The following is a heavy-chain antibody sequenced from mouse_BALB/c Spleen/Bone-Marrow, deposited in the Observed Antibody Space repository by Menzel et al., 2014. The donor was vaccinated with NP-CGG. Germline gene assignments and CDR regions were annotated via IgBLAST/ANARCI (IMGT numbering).Heavy chain of an antibody. J-gene: IGHJ1*01. D-gene: IGHD1-1*01. CDR1: GYTFTSYW. CDR2: INPSTGYT. CDR3: AREYYGSSGYFDV. Sequence: QVQLQQPGAELAKPGASVKMSCRASGYTFTSYWMHWVKQRPGQGLEWIGYINPSTGYTKYNQKFKDKATLTADKSSSTAYMQLSSLTSEDSAVYYCAREYYGSSGYFDVWGAGTTVTVSS. V-gene: IGHV1-7*01.